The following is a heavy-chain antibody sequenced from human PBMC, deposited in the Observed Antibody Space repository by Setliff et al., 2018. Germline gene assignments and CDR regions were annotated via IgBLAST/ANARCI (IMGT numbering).Heavy chain of an antibody. V-gene: IGHV4-59*02. CDR3: ARGSGRGYSYGLFDY. CDR2: IFYSGYT. D-gene: IGHD5-18*01. Sequence: SETLSLTCAVSGGSVSTYYWSWIRQPPGKGLEWIGFIFYSGYTHYNPSLKSRVTMSVDVSRDQFSLELSSVTAADTAVYFCARGSGRGYSYGLFDYWGQGSLVTV. J-gene: IGHJ4*02. CDR1: GGSVSTYY.